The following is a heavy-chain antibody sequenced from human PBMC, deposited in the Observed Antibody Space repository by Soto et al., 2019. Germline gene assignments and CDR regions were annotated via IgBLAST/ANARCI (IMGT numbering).Heavy chain of an antibody. CDR3: AKGRVDYFDY. CDR1: GFIFNTYS. V-gene: IGHV3-21*04. J-gene: IGHJ4*02. CDR2: ISPSGSYM. D-gene: IGHD2-15*01. Sequence: GGSLRLSCAASGFIFNTYSMDWVRQAPGKGLEWVASISPSGSYMYYGDSLKGRFTVSRDNAKNSLYLQMNSLRAEDTAVYYCAKGRVDYFDYWGQGTLVTVSS.